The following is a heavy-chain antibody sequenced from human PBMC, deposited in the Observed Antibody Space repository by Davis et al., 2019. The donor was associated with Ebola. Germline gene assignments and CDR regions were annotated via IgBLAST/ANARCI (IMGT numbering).Heavy chain of an antibody. CDR1: GGSISSGGYY. Sequence: MPSETLSLTCTVSGGSISSGGYYWSWIRQHPGKGLEWIGYIYYSGSTYYNPSLKSRVTISVDTSKNQFSLKLSSVTAADTAVYYCARLWGFWGMDVWGQGTTVTVSS. J-gene: IGHJ6*02. CDR2: IYYSGST. CDR3: ARLWGFWGMDV. D-gene: IGHD7-27*01. V-gene: IGHV4-31*03.